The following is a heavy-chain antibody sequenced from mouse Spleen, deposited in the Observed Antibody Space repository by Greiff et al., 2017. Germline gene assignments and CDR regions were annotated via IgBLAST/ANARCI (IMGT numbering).Heavy chain of an antibody. Sequence: EVQLQQSGAELVRPGASVKLSCTASGFNIKDDYMHWVKQRPEQGLEWIGWIDPENGDTEYASKFQGKATITADTSSNTAYLQLSSLTSEDTAVYYCTRITTVYYYAMDYWGQGTSVTVSS. CDR3: TRITTVYYYAMDY. CDR2: IDPENGDT. J-gene: IGHJ4*01. V-gene: IGHV14-4*01. CDR1: GFNIKDDY. D-gene: IGHD1-1*01.